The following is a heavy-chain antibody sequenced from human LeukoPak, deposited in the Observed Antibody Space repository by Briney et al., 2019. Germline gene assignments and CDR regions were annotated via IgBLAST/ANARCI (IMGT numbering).Heavy chain of an antibody. V-gene: IGHV3-33*01. CDR3: ARWDRPTPDIAY. Sequence: PGGSLRLSCAASGFTFSSYGMRWVRQAPGKGLGWVAVIRIDESHSYYADSVKGLFTTSRDNPKNTLFLRIDSLRAEDPAFYFCARWDRPTPDIAYGGQGTLVTVS. D-gene: IGHD1-26*01. CDR1: GFTFSSYG. CDR2: IRIDESHS. J-gene: IGHJ4*02.